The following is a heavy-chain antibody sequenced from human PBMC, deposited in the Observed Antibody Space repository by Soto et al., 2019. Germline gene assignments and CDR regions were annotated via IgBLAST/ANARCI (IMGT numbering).Heavy chain of an antibody. Sequence: SETLSLTCAVSGGSISSSNWWSWVRQPPGKGLEWIGEIYHSGSTNYNPSLKSRVTISVDKSKNQFSLKLSSVTAADTAVYYCAREKYNGAWNEGTFDYWGQGALVTVSS. D-gene: IGHD1-1*01. V-gene: IGHV4-4*02. CDR3: AREKYNGAWNEGTFDY. J-gene: IGHJ4*02. CDR1: GGSISSSNW. CDR2: IYHSGST.